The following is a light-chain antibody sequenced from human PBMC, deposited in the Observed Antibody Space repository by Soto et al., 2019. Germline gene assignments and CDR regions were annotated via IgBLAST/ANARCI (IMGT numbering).Light chain of an antibody. CDR3: QQYNNWPLT. Sequence: ETVLTQSPATLSASPGERATLSCRASQSVSSNLAWYLQEPGQAPRLLIYGPSTRATGIPARFSGSGSGTEFTLTIDSLQSEDFAVYYCQQYNNWPLTFGPGTKVDIK. V-gene: IGKV3-15*01. J-gene: IGKJ3*01. CDR1: QSVSSN. CDR2: GPS.